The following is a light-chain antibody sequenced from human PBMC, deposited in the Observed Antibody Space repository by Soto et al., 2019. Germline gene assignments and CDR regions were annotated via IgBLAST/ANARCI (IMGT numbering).Light chain of an antibody. Sequence: SYELTQPPSVSVSPGQMARITCSGDALPKQYAYWYQQKPGQAPVLLIYKTNERPSGIPERFSGSSSGTTVTLTISGVQAEDEADYYCQSADTSGTYVFGTGTKVTVL. CDR3: QSADTSGTYV. CDR2: KTN. J-gene: IGLJ1*01. V-gene: IGLV3-25*03. CDR1: ALPKQY.